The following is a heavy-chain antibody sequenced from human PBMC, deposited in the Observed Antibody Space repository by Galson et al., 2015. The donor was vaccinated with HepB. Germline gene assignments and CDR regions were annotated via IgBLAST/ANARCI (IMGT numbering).Heavy chain of an antibody. D-gene: IGHD2-8*02. CDR2: IKQDGSEK. J-gene: IGHJ3*02. CDR3: AAEEYCTGGVCYAGRGAFDI. V-gene: IGHV3-7*03. CDR1: GFTFSSYW. Sequence: LRLSCAASGFTFSSYWMSWVRQAPGKGLEWVANIKQDGSEKYYVDSVKGRFTISRDNAKNSLYLQMSSLRSEDTAVYYCAAEEYCTGGVCYAGRGAFDIWGQGTMVTVSS.